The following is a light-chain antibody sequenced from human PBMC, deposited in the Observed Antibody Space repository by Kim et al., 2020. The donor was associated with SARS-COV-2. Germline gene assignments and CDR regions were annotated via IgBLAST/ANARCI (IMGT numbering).Light chain of an antibody. Sequence: APRTTARVTCDGDNIGDKSVPWYQQKPGQAPVLVIRYDSYRPSGIPERFSGSNSENTATLIISRVEAGDEADYYCQVWESATDHYVFGTGTKVTVL. CDR1: NIGDKS. V-gene: IGLV3-21*01. J-gene: IGLJ1*01. CDR3: QVWESATDHYV. CDR2: YDS.